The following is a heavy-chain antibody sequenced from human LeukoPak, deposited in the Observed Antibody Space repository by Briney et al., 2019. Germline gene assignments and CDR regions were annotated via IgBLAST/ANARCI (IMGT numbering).Heavy chain of an antibody. CDR3: ARDDYYDSSGYYDDY. J-gene: IGHJ4*02. CDR1: GFTVSSNY. CDR2: ISYDESNK. D-gene: IGHD3-22*01. V-gene: IGHV3-30-3*01. Sequence: GSLRLSCAASGFTVSSNYMSWVRQAPGKGLEWVAVISYDESNKYYADSVKGRFTISRDNSKNTLYLQMNSLRAEDTAVYYCARDDYYDSSGYYDDYWGQGTLVTVSS.